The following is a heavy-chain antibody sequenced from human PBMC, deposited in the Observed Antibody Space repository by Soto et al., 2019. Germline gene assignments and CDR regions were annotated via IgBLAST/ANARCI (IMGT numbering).Heavy chain of an antibody. CDR2: IYPGDSDT. CDR3: ARHTLTDYGDYVAFDI. D-gene: IGHD4-17*01. V-gene: IGHV5-51*01. Sequence: PGESLKISCKGSGYRFTSYWIGWVRQMPGKGLEWMGIIYPGDSDTRYSPSFQGQVTISADKSISTAYLQWSSLKASDIAMYYCARHTLTDYGDYVAFDIWGQGTMVTVSS. J-gene: IGHJ3*02. CDR1: GYRFTSYW.